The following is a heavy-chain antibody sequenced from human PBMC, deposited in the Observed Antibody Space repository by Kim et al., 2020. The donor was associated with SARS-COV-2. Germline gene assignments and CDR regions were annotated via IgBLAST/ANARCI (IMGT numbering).Heavy chain of an antibody. Sequence: SETLSLTCSVSGFSISSGYHWGWIRQAPGKGLEWIAIIFYDGKAYYNPSLESRATISVKASKNQFSLSLSSMTAADTAVYYCAKEGSGQWLLLGYY. CDR3: AKEGSGQWLLLGYY. J-gene: IGHJ4*01. CDR1: GFSISSGYH. D-gene: IGHD6-19*01. CDR2: IFYDGKA. V-gene: IGHV4-38-2*02.